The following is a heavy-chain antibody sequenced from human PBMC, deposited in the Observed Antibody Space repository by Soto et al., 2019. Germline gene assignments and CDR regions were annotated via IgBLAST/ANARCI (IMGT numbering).Heavy chain of an antibody. V-gene: IGHV1-69*01. CDR1: GGTFSSYA. D-gene: IGHD6-13*01. Sequence: QVQLVQSGAEVKKPGSSVKVSCKASGGTFSSYAISWVRQAPGQGLEWMGGIIPISGTANYAQKFQGRVTITADESTSTAYMELSSLRSEDTAVYYCAREDRAAAGTLYYYGMDVWGQGTTVTVSS. CDR3: AREDRAAAGTLYYYGMDV. CDR2: IIPISGTA. J-gene: IGHJ6*02.